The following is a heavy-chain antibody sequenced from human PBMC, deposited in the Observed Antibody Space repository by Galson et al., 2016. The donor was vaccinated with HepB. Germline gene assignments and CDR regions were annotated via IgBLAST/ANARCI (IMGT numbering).Heavy chain of an antibody. Sequence: SLRLSCAASGFAINNAWMNWVRQAPGKGLEWVGRIKSKTDAGTTDYAAPVKGRFTFSRDDSKNTVYLQMNSLRAEDTAVYYCARDQRNIFRYNYYIDVWGKGTTVTVSS. J-gene: IGHJ6*03. CDR2: IKSKTDAGTT. V-gene: IGHV3-15*07. CDR1: GFAINNAW. CDR3: ARDQRNIFRYNYYIDV. D-gene: IGHD3-16*02.